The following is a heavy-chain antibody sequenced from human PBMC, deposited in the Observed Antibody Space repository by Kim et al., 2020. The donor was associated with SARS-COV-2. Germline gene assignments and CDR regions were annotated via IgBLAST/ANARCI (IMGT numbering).Heavy chain of an antibody. CDR3: GKSFSGSYFGYDY. CDR2: ISYDGSNK. D-gene: IGHD1-26*01. V-gene: IGHV3-30*18. Sequence: GGSLRLSCAASGFTFNTYGMHWVRQAPGKGLEWVAVISYDGSNKYYADSVKGRFTISRDNSKNTLYLQMNSLRIEDTAVYYCGKSFSGSYFGYDYWGQGTLVTVSS. CDR1: GFTFNTYG. J-gene: IGHJ4*02.